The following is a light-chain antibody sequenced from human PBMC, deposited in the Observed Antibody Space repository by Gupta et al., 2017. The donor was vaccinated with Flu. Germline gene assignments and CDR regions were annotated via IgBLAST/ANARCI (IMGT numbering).Light chain of an antibody. CDR1: QSVSSY. V-gene: IGKV3-11*01. J-gene: IGKJ3*01. CDR2: DAS. Sequence: EIVLTQSPAPLSLSPGERATLPCRTSQSVSSYLAWYQQKPVQAPRLLIYDASNRATGIPARFSGSGSGTDFTLTISSLEPEDFAVYYCQQRSNWLFTFGPGTKVDIK. CDR3: QQRSNWLFT.